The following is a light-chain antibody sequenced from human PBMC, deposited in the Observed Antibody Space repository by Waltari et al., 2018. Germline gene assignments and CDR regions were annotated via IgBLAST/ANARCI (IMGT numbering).Light chain of an antibody. CDR2: YSN. V-gene: IGLV1-47*02. J-gene: IGLJ6*01. CDR3: AAWDNSLRSDV. CDR1: SSNIGSNY. Sequence: QSVLTQPPSASGAPGQSVTISCSGSSSNIGSNYVYWYQQLPGTAPKLLIYYSNQRPSGVPGRFSGSKAGTSASLAITGLRSEDEADYYCAAWDNSLRSDVFGSGTKLTVL.